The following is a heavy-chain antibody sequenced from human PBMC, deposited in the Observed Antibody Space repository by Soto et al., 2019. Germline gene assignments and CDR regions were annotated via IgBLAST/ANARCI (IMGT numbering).Heavy chain of an antibody. J-gene: IGHJ4*02. Sequence: SLKISCAASGFTFSDYYMSWIRQAPGKGLEWVSYISGTSSYTNYADSVKGRFTISRDNAKKSLYLDMSSLRAEDTAVYYCARDRAFCGGDCYPGYFDYWGQGILVTVSS. CDR3: ARDRAFCGGDCYPGYFDY. V-gene: IGHV3-11*06. CDR1: GFTFSDYY. D-gene: IGHD2-21*02. CDR2: ISGTSSYT.